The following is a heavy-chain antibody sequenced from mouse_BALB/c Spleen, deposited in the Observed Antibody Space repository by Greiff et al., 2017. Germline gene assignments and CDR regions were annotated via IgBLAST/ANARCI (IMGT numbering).Heavy chain of an antibody. CDR1: GYTFTDYE. CDR2: IDPETGGT. J-gene: IGHJ4*01. CDR3: TIYYDYDVAMDY. Sequence: QVQLQQSGAELVRPGASVTLSCKASGYTFTDYEMHWVKQTPVHGLEWIGAIDPETGGTAYNQKFKGKATLTADKSSSTAYMELRSLTSEDSAVYYCTIYYDYDVAMDYWGQGTSVTVSS. V-gene: IGHV1-15*01. D-gene: IGHD2-4*01.